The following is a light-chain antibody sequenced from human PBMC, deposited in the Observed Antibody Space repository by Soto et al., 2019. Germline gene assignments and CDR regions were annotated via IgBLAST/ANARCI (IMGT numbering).Light chain of an antibody. CDR1: QSINSW. J-gene: IGKJ2*02. Sequence: DTQMTQSPSTLSASVGDRVTITCRASQSINSWLAWYQQKPGKAPKLLIYKASNLESGVPSRFSGSASGTDFTLTISSLQPDDLATYYCQQYNGYSGTFGQGTKVEIK. CDR2: KAS. CDR3: QQYNGYSGT. V-gene: IGKV1-5*03.